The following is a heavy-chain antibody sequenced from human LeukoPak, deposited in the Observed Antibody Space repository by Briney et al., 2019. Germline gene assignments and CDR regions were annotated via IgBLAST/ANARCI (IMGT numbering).Heavy chain of an antibody. Sequence: ASVKVSCKASGYTFTSYDINWVRQATGQGLEWMGWMNPNSGNTGYAQKFQGRVTMTRNTSISTAYMELSSLRSEDTALYYCARNGGHCSGGSCYFFYYYGRDVWGQGTTVTVSS. V-gene: IGHV1-8*01. J-gene: IGHJ6*02. CDR2: MNPNSGNT. CDR3: ARNGGHCSGGSCYFFYYYGRDV. CDR1: GYTFTSYD. D-gene: IGHD2-15*01.